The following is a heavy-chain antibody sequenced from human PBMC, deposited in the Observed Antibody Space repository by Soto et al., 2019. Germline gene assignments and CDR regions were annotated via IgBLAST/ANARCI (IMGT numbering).Heavy chain of an antibody. Sequence: GGSLRLSCAASGFTFSAYDMHWVRQSTGKGLEWVSRIGTAGDTFYAGSVKGRFTISRDNAKKSLYLQMNGLRAGDTAVYYCARGGIAPGGYYDYYYAMDVWGQGTTVTVSS. J-gene: IGHJ6*02. V-gene: IGHV3-13*01. CDR2: IGTAGDT. D-gene: IGHD3-16*01. CDR3: ARGGIAPGGYYDYYYAMDV. CDR1: GFTFSAYD.